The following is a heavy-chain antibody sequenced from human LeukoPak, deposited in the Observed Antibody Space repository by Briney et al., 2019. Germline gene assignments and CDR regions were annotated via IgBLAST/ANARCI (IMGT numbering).Heavy chain of an antibody. J-gene: IGHJ4*02. Sequence: GGSLRLSCAASGFTVSSNYMSWVRQAPGKELEWVAISYSGNTTYCADSVRGRFTISRDKSKNRLHLQMNSLRAEDTAVYYCATYSSGRRGYYFDSWGQGTLVTVSS. D-gene: IGHD6-19*01. V-gene: IGHV3-66*01. CDR1: GFTVSSNY. CDR3: ATYSSGRRGYYFDS. CDR2: SYSGNTT.